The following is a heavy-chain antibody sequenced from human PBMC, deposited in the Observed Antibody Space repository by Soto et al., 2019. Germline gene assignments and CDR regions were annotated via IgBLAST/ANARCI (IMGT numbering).Heavy chain of an antibody. CDR2: VWYDGRNK. CDR3: VRAAGYSGNDYVYYYGMDV. CDR1: GFTFSSHG. J-gene: IGHJ6*02. D-gene: IGHD5-12*01. Sequence: QVQVVESGGGVVQPGRSLRLSCAASGFTFSSHGMHWVRQAPGKGREWVALVWYDGRNKDYADSVKGRFTISRDNSKNTLYLQMNSLRDEDTAVYYCVRAAGYSGNDYVYYYGMDVWGQGTTVTVSS. V-gene: IGHV3-33*01.